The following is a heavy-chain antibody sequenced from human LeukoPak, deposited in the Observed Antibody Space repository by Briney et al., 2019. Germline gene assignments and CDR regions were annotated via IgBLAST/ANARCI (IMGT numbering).Heavy chain of an antibody. CDR1: GFTFSSYE. Sequence: GGSLRLSCAASGFTFSSYEMNWVRQAPGKGLEWVSYISSSGSTIYYADSVKGRFTISRDNSKNTLYLQMNSLRAEDTAVYYCASGSHDYYGSGSLDYWGQGTLVTVSS. D-gene: IGHD3-10*01. CDR3: ASGSHDYYGSGSLDY. CDR2: ISSSGSTI. V-gene: IGHV3-48*03. J-gene: IGHJ4*02.